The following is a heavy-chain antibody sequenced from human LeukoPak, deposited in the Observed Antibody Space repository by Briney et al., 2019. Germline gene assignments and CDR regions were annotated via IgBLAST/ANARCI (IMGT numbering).Heavy chain of an antibody. D-gene: IGHD3-22*01. CDR2: ISYDGSNK. CDR1: GFTFSSYG. CDR3: ARVRDYYDSSGPAGY. J-gene: IGHJ4*02. Sequence: GRSLRLSCAASGFTFSSYGMHWVRQAPGKGLEWVAVISYDGSNKYYADSVKGRFTISRDNSKNTLYLQMNSLRAEDTAVYYCARVRDYYDSSGPAGYWGQGTLVTVSS. V-gene: IGHV3-30*03.